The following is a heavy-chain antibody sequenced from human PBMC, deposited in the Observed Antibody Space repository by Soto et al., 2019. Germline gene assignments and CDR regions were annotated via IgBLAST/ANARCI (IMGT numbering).Heavy chain of an antibody. D-gene: IGHD5-12*01. CDR2: IDWDDDK. J-gene: IGHJ6*03. CDR3: ARITGYSGYWGDMDV. Sequence: VSGPTLVNPTQTLTLTCTFSGFSLSTSGMCVSWIRQPPGKALEWLARIDWDDDKYYSTSLKTRLTISKDTSKNQVVLTMTNMDPVDTATYYCARITGYSGYWGDMDVWGKGTTVTVSS. V-gene: IGHV2-70*11. CDR1: GFSLSTSGMC.